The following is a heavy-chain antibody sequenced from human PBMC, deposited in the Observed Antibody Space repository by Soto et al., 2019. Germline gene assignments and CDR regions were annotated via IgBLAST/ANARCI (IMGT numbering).Heavy chain of an antibody. Sequence: GGALRLSWAASGFTFSRYSMNWVRQAPGKGLEWVSSISSSSSYIYYADSVKGRFTISRDNAKNSLYLQMNSLRAEDTAVYYCARVVRYYLPYPPDAIDIPGPGPMVT. CDR3: ARVVRYYLPYPPDAIDI. D-gene: IGHD3-10*02. V-gene: IGHV3-21*01. CDR2: ISSSSSYI. CDR1: GFTFSRYS. J-gene: IGHJ3*02.